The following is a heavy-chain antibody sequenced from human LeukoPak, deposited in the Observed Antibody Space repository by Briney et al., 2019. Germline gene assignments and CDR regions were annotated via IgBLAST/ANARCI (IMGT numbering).Heavy chain of an antibody. D-gene: IGHD6-19*01. Sequence: GGSLRLSCAASGFTCSNYWMNWVRQAPGKGLEWVASIQRDGSEKYYVESVKGRFTISRDNAKNSLYLQMNSLRAEDTAVYYCARKGYSSGKWGQGTLVTVSS. CDR3: ARKGYSSGK. CDR2: IQRDGSEK. V-gene: IGHV3-7*01. J-gene: IGHJ4*02. CDR1: GFTCSNYW.